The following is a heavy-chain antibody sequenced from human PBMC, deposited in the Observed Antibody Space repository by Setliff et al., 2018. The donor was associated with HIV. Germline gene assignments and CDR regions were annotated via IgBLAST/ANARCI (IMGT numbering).Heavy chain of an antibody. V-gene: IGHV4-30-4*08. Sequence: SETLSLTCNVSSGSVNNYWWTWIRQAPGKGLEWIGCIYYSESAYYNPSLQRRVTISVDTSKNQVSLKLNSMTAADTAVYYCARYGGNSFWFDPWGQGTLVTVSS. CDR3: ARYGGNSFWFDP. D-gene: IGHD2-21*01. J-gene: IGHJ5*02. CDR2: IYYSESA. CDR1: SGSVNNYW.